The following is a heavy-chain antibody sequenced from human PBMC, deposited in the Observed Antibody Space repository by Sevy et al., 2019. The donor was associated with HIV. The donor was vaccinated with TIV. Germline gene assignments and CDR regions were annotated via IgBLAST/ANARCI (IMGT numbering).Heavy chain of an antibody. V-gene: IGHV4-59*08. Sequence: SETLSLTCTVSGGSITSLYWNWIRQPPGKGLEWMGNYYYNGHINYNPSLKSRVTLSLDTSKNQFSLRLSFVTAADTAMYYCAGENAWGRGYSWGQGTLVTVSS. CDR3: AGENAWGRGYS. CDR2: YYYNGHI. J-gene: IGHJ4*02. D-gene: IGHD1-26*01. CDR1: GGSITSLY.